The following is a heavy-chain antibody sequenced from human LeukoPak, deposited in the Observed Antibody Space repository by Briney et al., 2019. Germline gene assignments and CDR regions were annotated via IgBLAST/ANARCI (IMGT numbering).Heavy chain of an antibody. CDR3: VKNDGWFHLAQ. D-gene: IGHD6-19*01. J-gene: IGHJ4*02. Sequence: GGSLRVSCAASGFTFSNYWMSWVRQAPGKGLEWVANIKQDGSEKCYVDSVKGRFTISRDNAKNSLYLQMNSLRVEDTAVYYCVKNDGWFHLAQWGQGTLVTVSS. V-gene: IGHV3-7*03. CDR2: IKQDGSEK. CDR1: GFTFSNYW.